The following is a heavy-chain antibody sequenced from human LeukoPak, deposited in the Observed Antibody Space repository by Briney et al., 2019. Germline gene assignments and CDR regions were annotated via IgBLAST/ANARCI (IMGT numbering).Heavy chain of an antibody. J-gene: IGHJ4*02. Sequence: PGRSLRLSCTASGFTFGDYAMSWVRQAPVKGLEWVGFIRSKAYGGTTEYAASVKGRFTISRDDSKSIAYLQMNSLKTEDTAVYYCTLTPGEMATTDDYWGQGTLVTVSS. CDR2: IRSKAYGGTT. D-gene: IGHD5-24*01. CDR1: GFTFGDYA. V-gene: IGHV3-49*04. CDR3: TLTPGEMATTDDY.